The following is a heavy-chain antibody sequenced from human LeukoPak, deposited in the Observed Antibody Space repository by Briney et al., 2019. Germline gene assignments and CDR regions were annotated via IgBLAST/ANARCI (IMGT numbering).Heavy chain of an antibody. V-gene: IGHV1-18*01. CDR2: ISAYNGNT. CDR3: ARAGGDNYDSSGYPDY. Sequence: GASVKVSCKASGYTFTSYDINWVRQAPGQGLEWMGWISAYNGNTNYAQKLQGRVTMTTDTSTSTAYMELRSLRSDDTAVYYCARAGGDNYDSSGYPDYWGQGTLVTVSS. J-gene: IGHJ4*02. D-gene: IGHD3-22*01. CDR1: GYTFTSYD.